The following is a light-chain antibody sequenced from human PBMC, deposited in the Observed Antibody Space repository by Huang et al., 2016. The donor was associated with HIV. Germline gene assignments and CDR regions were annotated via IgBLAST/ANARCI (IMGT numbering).Light chain of an antibody. CDR2: ATF. CDR1: QNIGTS. V-gene: IGKV1-39*01. Sequence: DIQMTQSPSSLSASVGDRVIITCRASQNIGTSLNWYQQKPGQAPKLLIYATFTLQSGVPSRFGGGGSGTAFTLTINSLHPEDFATYYCQQSQSPPRTFGQGTKVEI. J-gene: IGKJ1*01. CDR3: QQSQSPPRT.